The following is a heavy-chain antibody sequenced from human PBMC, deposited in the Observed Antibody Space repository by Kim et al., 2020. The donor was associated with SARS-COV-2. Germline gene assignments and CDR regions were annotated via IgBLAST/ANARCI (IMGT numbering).Heavy chain of an antibody. D-gene: IGHD3-22*01. CDR3: ARGDYDSSGYLYDY. CDR1: GFTFSSYW. V-gene: IGHV3-7*03. J-gene: IGHJ4*02. CDR2: IKQDGSEK. Sequence: GGSLRLSCAASGFTFSSYWMSWVRQAPGKGLEWVANIKQDGSEKYYVDSVKGRFTISRDNAKNSLYLQMNSLRAEDTAVYYCARGDYDSSGYLYDYWGQGTLVTVSS.